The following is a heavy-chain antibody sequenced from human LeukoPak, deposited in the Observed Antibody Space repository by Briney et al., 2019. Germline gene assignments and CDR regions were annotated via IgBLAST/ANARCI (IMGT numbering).Heavy chain of an antibody. CDR1: GFTFSSYG. CDR2: IWYDGSNK. CDR3: ARDRVGAADYFDY. Sequence: GGSLRLSCAASGFTFSSYGMHWVRQAPGKGLEWVAVIWYDGSNKYYADSVKGRFTISRDNSKNTLYLQMNSLRAEDTAVYYCARDRVGAADYFDYWGQGTLVTVSS. D-gene: IGHD1-26*01. J-gene: IGHJ4*02. V-gene: IGHV3-33*01.